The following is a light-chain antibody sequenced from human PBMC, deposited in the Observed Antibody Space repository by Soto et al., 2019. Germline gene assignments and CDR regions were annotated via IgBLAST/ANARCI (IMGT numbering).Light chain of an antibody. CDR2: DAS. J-gene: IGKJ1*01. CDR1: QTISTW. Sequence: DIQMSQSPSTLSASVGDRVTITCRASQTISTWLAWYQQKPVKAPELLIYDASTLESGVPSRFSGSGSGTEFSLTISSLQPDDFATFYCQQYSSFSRTFGQGTKVDIK. V-gene: IGKV1-5*01. CDR3: QQYSSFSRT.